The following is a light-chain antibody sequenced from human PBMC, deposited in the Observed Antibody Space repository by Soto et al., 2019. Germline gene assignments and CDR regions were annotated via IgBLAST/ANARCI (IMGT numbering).Light chain of an antibody. V-gene: IGLV2-23*02. CDR3: CSYAGSSTYLV. CDR1: SSDVGSYNL. J-gene: IGLJ2*01. CDR2: EVS. Sequence: QSALTQPASVSGSPGQSITISCTGTSSDVGSYNLVSWYQHHPGKAPKLMIYEVSKRPSGVSNRFSGSKSGNTASLTISGLQAEDEADYYCCSYAGSSTYLVFGGGTQLTVL.